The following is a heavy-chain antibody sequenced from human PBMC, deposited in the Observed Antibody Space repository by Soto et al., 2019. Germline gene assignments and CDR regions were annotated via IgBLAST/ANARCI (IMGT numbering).Heavy chain of an antibody. CDR2: IRSKTHSYAT. CDR1: GFTLSGSA. CDR3: TRSGGSYSFGY. Sequence: EVQLVESGGGLVHPGESLKLSCAASGFTLSGSAVHWVRQASGKGLEWVGRIRSKTHSYATEYIASVKGRFTMSRDDSNNTAYLQMNGLKTDDTAVYYCTRSGGSYSFGYWGQGTLVTVSS. D-gene: IGHD1-26*01. V-gene: IGHV3-73*02. J-gene: IGHJ4*02.